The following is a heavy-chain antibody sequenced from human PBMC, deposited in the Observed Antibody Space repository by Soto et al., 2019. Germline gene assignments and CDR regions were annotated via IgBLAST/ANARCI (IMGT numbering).Heavy chain of an antibody. J-gene: IGHJ4*02. V-gene: IGHV5-10-1*01. Sequence: SGESLKISCKGSGYSFTSYWISWVRQMPGKGLEWMGRIDPSDSYTNYSPSFQGHVTISADKSISTAYLQWSSLKASDTAMYYCARHANWNHDYWGQGTLVTVSS. CDR2: IDPSDSYT. CDR3: ARHANWNHDY. D-gene: IGHD1-1*01. CDR1: GYSFTSYW.